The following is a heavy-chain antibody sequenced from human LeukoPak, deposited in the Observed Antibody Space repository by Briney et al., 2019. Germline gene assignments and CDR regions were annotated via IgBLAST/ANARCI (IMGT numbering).Heavy chain of an antibody. CDR3: ARDSVGNYGDYPHYYYYMDV. J-gene: IGHJ6*03. CDR2: IYYSGST. D-gene: IGHD4-17*01. V-gene: IGHV4-59*01. Sequence: SETLSLTCTASGGSISSYYWSWIRQPPGKGLEWIGYIYYSGSTNYNPSLKSRVTISVDTSKNQFSLKLSSVTAADTAVYYCARDSVGNYGDYPHYYYYMDVWGKGTTVTVSS. CDR1: GGSISSYY.